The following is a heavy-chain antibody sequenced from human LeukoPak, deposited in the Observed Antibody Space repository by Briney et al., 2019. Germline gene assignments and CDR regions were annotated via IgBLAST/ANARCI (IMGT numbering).Heavy chain of an antibody. V-gene: IGHV3-23*01. J-gene: IGHJ5*02. D-gene: IGHD2-21*02. CDR2: ISGSGGST. CDR1: GFTFSSYA. Sequence: PGGSLRLSCAASGFTFSSYAMSWVRQAPGKGLEWVSAISGSGGSTYYAGSVKGRFTISRDNSKNTLYLQMNSLRAEDTAVYYCAKDEEGYCGGDCYPNWFDPWGQGTLVTVSS. CDR3: AKDEEGYCGGDCYPNWFDP.